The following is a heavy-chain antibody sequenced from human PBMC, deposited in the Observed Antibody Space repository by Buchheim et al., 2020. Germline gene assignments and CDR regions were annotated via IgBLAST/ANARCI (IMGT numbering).Heavy chain of an antibody. CDR2: IIPILGIA. D-gene: IGHD2-15*01. CDR3: ARTYCSGGSCYSSGYDY. Sequence: QVQLVQSGAEVKKPGSSVKVSCKASGGTFSSYAISWVRQAPGQGLEWMGRIIPILGIANYAQKFQGRVTITADKSPSTAYMELSSLRSEDTAVYYCARTYCSGGSCYSSGYDYWGQGTL. CDR1: GGTFSSYA. V-gene: IGHV1-69*04. J-gene: IGHJ4*02.